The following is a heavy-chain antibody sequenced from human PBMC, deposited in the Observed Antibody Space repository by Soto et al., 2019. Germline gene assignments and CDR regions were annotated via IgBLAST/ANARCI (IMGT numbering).Heavy chain of an antibody. CDR2: ISGSGGSA. CDR1: GFTFSNYA. D-gene: IGHD2-2*01. CDR3: AKDPYSGVLVPVAIGFDP. J-gene: IGHJ5*01. V-gene: IGHV3-23*01. Sequence: PGGSLRLSCAASGFTFSNYAMTWVRQGAGKGREWVSAISGSGGSAYYADSVKGRFTISRDNSKNTLYLQMNSLRADDSGVYYCAKDPYSGVLVPVAIGFDPWGPGTLVTVSS.